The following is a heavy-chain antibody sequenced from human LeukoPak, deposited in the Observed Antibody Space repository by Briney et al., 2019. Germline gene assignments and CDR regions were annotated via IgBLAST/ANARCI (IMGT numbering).Heavy chain of an antibody. Sequence: GGSLRLSCAASGFTFSSYEMNWVRQAPGKGLEWVSYISSSGSTIYYADSVKGRFTISRDNAKNSLYLQMNSLRAEDTAVYYCARAPDKYCSSTSCFRSAFDIWGQGTMVTVSS. CDR3: ARAPDKYCSSTSCFRSAFDI. V-gene: IGHV3-48*03. J-gene: IGHJ3*02. CDR1: GFTFSSYE. D-gene: IGHD2-2*01. CDR2: ISSSGSTI.